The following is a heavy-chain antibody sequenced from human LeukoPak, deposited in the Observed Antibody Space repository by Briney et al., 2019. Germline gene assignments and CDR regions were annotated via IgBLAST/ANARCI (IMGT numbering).Heavy chain of an antibody. CDR1: GFTLSSFG. CDR3: AKDRFYDILTGYPDY. D-gene: IGHD3-9*01. J-gene: IGHJ4*02. V-gene: IGHV3-23*01. Sequence: GGSLRLSCAASGFTLSSFGMSWVRQAPGKGLEWVSAISGSGGSTYYADAVKGRFTVSRDISKNTVSLQMNRLRADDTAMYHCAKDRFYDILTGYPDYWGQGTLVTVSS. CDR2: ISGSGGST.